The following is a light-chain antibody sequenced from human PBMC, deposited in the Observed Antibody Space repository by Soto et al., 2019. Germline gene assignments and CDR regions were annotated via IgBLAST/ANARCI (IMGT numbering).Light chain of an antibody. J-gene: IGLJ1*01. CDR2: ANT. Sequence: QSVLTQPPSVSGAPGQRVTISCNGSSSNIGASYNVHWYQQLPGTVPKLLIFANTNRPSGVPDRFSGSKSGTSASLAITGLQAEDEADYSCAAWDDSLNGLVFGTGTKLTVL. CDR1: SSNIGASYN. CDR3: AAWDDSLNGLV. V-gene: IGLV1-40*01.